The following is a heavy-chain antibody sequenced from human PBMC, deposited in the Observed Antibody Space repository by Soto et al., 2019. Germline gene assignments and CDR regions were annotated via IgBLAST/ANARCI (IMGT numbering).Heavy chain of an antibody. CDR2: IKYSVTT. Sequence: PSETLSLTCTICGHSIPSSRCHWGGIRRPPGKGLEGIASIKYSVTTFYNPSLKSRVTLSVDTSKNQFALKLSSVTAAETAVYYCARHGITGSYYDAFDIWGQGT. CDR1: GHSIPSSRCH. D-gene: IGHD1-26*01. CDR3: ARHGITGSYYDAFDI. J-gene: IGHJ3*02. V-gene: IGHV4-39*01.